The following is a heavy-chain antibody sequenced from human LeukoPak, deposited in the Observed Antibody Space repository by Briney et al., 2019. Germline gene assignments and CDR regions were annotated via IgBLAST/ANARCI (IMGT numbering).Heavy chain of an antibody. J-gene: IGHJ5*02. CDR2: ISWNSGSI. CDR3: AKGALSDFWSGYFPNWFDP. D-gene: IGHD3-3*01. V-gene: IGHV3-9*03. Sequence: GRSLRLSCAASGFTFDDYAMHWVRQAPGKGLEWVSGISWNSGSIGYADSVKGRFTISRDNAKNSLYLQMNSLRAEDMALYYCAKGALSDFWSGYFPNWFDPWGQGTLVTVSS. CDR1: GFTFDDYA.